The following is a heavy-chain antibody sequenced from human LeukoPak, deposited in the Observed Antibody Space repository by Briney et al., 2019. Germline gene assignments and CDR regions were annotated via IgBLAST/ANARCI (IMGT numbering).Heavy chain of an antibody. D-gene: IGHD6-19*01. J-gene: IGHJ5*02. CDR1: GLSFSSYA. V-gene: IGHV3-30*18. CDR3: AKHYSTGWYNCFDP. Sequence: QTGGSLRLSCAASGLSFSSYAMHWVRQPPGKGLEWVALISYDGSRYYYTDSVKGRFTISRDNSKNTLYLQMNSLRAEDTAVYYCAKHYSTGWYNCFDPWGQGTQVTVSS. CDR2: ISYDGSRY.